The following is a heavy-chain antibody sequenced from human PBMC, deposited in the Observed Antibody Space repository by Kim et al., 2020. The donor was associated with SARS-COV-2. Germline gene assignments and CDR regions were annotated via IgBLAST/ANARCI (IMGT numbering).Heavy chain of an antibody. J-gene: IGHJ6*02. CDR3: ARDYDYEGAYGMDV. V-gene: IGHV1-18*01. D-gene: IGHD3-16*01. Sequence: AQKPQGRVTLTPDTSTSTAYMELRSLRSDDTAVYYCARDYDYEGAYGMDVWGQGTTVTVSS.